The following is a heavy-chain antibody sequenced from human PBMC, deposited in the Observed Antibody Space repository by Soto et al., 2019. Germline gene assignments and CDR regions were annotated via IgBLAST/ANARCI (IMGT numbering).Heavy chain of an antibody. CDR3: GRGDCGSCWCYRFGY. Sequence: QVQLVQSGAEVEKPGASVKVSCKASGYTFSNYYMQWVRQAPGQGLEWMGIINPNDGTTSYALKFRGRVTMSRDTTTSTVYKEASKLKSEDTGVYYCGRGDCGSCWCYRFGYWGQGTPGTVSS. V-gene: IGHV1-46*01. J-gene: IGHJ4*02. CDR1: GYTFSNYY. CDR2: INPNDGTT. D-gene: IGHD2-15*01.